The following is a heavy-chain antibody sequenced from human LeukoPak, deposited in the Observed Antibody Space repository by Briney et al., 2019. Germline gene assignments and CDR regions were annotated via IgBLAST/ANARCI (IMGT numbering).Heavy chain of an antibody. CDR1: GGTFSSYA. V-gene: IGHV1-69*05. J-gene: IGHJ4*02. D-gene: IGHD2-2*02. Sequence: SVKVSCKASGGTFSSYAISWVRQAPGQGLEWMGRIIPIFGTANYAQKFQGRVTITTDESTSTAYMELSSLRSEDTAVYYCARRDGYCCSTSCYMSSESFDYWGQGTLVTVPS. CDR2: IIPIFGTA. CDR3: ARRDGYCCSTSCYMSSESFDY.